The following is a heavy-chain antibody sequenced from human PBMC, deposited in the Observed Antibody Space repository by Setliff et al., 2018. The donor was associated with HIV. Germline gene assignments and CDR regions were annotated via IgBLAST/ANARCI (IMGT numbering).Heavy chain of an antibody. CDR2: IYYSGST. V-gene: IGHV4-39*01. Sequence: LSLTCSVSGDSITSSSSSHYWGWIRQPPGKGLEWIGSIYYSGSTYYNPSLQGRVTISVHTSKNHFSLKLSSVTAADTALYYCARHAPSGELYYFDYWGQGTLVTSPQ. CDR3: ARHAPSGELYYFDY. D-gene: IGHD3-10*01. CDR1: GDSITSSSSSHY. J-gene: IGHJ4*02.